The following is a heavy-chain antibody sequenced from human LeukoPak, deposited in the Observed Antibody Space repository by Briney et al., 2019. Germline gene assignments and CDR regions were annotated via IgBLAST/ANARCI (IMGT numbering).Heavy chain of an antibody. J-gene: IGHJ3*02. CDR2: INPNSGGT. CDR3: ARDLGWEQLGTQDAFDI. D-gene: IGHD1-26*01. V-gene: IGHV1-2*02. CDR1: GYTFTGYY. Sequence: ASVKVSCKASGYTFTGYYMHWVRQAPGQGLEWMGWINPNSGGTNYAQKLQGRVTMTTDTSTSTAYMELSSLRSEDTAVYYCARDLGWEQLGTQDAFDIWGQGTMVTVSS.